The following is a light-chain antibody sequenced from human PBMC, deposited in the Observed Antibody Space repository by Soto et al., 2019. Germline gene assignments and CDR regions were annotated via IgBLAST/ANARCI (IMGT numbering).Light chain of an antibody. Sequence: DIQMSQSPSTLSASVGDRFTITCRASQTISNWLAWYQQKPGKAPKVLIYDAFSLGSGVPSRFSGSGSGTEFILTISSLQPDDFATYYCQQYNSSPTFGQGTKV. J-gene: IGKJ1*01. CDR2: DAF. CDR3: QQYNSSPT. CDR1: QTISNW. V-gene: IGKV1-5*01.